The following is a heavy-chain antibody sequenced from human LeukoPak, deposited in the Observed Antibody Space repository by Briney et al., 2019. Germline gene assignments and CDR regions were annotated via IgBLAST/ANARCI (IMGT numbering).Heavy chain of an antibody. Sequence: ASVKVSCKASGYTFTGYYMHWVRQAPRQGLEWMGWINPNSGGTNYAQKFQGRVTMTRDTSISTAYMELSRLRSDDTAVYYCASLPRRFWSGYGRNYFDYWGQGTLVTVSS. D-gene: IGHD3-3*01. J-gene: IGHJ4*02. CDR1: GYTFTGYY. V-gene: IGHV1-2*02. CDR2: INPNSGGT. CDR3: ASLPRRFWSGYGRNYFDY.